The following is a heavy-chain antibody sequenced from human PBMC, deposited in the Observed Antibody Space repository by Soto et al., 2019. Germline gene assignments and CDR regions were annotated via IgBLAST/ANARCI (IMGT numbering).Heavy chain of an antibody. D-gene: IGHD1-1*01. V-gene: IGHV3-33*01. CDR2: IWYDGSNK. J-gene: IGHJ4*02. CDR3: ARDPQGYGTFSY. Sequence: QVQLVESGGGVVQPGRSLRLSCAASGFTFSSYGMHWVRQAPGKGLEWVAVIWYDGSNKYYADSVKGRFTISRDNSKNTLYLKMNSLRAEDTAVYYCARDPQGYGTFSYWGQGTLVTVSS. CDR1: GFTFSSYG.